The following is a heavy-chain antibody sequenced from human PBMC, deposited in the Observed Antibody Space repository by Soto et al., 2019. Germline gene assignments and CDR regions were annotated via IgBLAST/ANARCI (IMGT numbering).Heavy chain of an antibody. J-gene: IGHJ6*02. Sequence: QVQLVESGGGVVQPGRSLRLSCAASGFTFSSYGMHWVRQAPGKGLEWVAVISYDGSNKYYADSVKGRFTISRDNSKNTLYLQMNSLRAEDTAVYYCAEASYSYGSYYYYGMDVWGQGTTVTVSS. CDR1: GFTFSSYG. CDR2: ISYDGSNK. CDR3: AEASYSYGSYYYYGMDV. V-gene: IGHV3-30*18. D-gene: IGHD5-18*01.